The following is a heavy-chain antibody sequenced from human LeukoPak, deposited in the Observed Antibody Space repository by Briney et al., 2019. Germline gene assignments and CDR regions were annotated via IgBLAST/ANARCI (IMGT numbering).Heavy chain of an antibody. CDR2: INHNGST. V-gene: IGHV4-34*01. CDR1: GGSFSGYY. D-gene: IGHD6-13*01. J-gene: IGHJ3*02. Sequence: PSETLSLTCAVYGGSFSGYYWSWIRQPPGKGLEWIGEINHNGSTNYNPSLKSRVTISVDTSKNQFSLKLSSVTAADTAVYYCAISSSWYFDAFDIWGQGTMVTVSS. CDR3: AISSSWYFDAFDI.